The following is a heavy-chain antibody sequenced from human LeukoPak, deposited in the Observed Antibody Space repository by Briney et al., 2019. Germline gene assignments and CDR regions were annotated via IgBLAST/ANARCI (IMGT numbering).Heavy chain of an antibody. D-gene: IGHD3-22*01. CDR2: INHRGAT. Sequence: SETLSLTCAVFGGSLSDHDWSWIRQPPGKGLEWIGEINHRGATNYNPSLKIRVTLSLDTSKNQGSLKLNSLTAADTAVYYCARGKGDLSMIVMIVTAVEFYFDSWGPGTLVTVSS. J-gene: IGHJ4*02. CDR1: GGSLSDHD. CDR3: ARGKGDLSMIVMIVTAVEFYFDS. V-gene: IGHV4-34*01.